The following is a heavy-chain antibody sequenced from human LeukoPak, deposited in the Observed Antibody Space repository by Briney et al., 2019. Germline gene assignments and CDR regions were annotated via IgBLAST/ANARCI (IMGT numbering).Heavy chain of an antibody. D-gene: IGHD4/OR15-4a*01. CDR3: ARRAGAYSHPYDY. CDR2: IYSDNT. V-gene: IGHV3-53*01. J-gene: IGHJ4*02. Sequence: GGSLRLSCAASRFTFSSYGMSWVRQAPGKGLEWVSFIYSDNTHYSDSVKGRFTISRENSKNTLYLQMNSLRAEDTAVYYCARRAGAYSHPYDYWGQGTLVTVSS. CDR1: RFTFSSYG.